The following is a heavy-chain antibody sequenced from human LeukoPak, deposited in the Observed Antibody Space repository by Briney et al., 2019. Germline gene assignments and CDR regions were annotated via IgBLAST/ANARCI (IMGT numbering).Heavy chain of an antibody. CDR2: ISGDGGST. V-gene: IGHV3-43*02. Sequence: TGGSLRLSCAAPGFIFDNYAIHWVRQAPGKGLEWVSLISGDGGSTFYADSVRSRFTISRDNTRKSLSLQMSSLRSEDTALYYCARESETSGWYDYWGQGTLVTVSS. D-gene: IGHD6-19*01. J-gene: IGHJ4*02. CDR1: GFIFDNYA. CDR3: ARESETSGWYDY.